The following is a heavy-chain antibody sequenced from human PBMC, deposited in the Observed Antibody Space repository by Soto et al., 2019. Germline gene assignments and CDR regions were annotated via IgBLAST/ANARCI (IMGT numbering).Heavy chain of an antibody. J-gene: IGHJ3*02. CDR1: GGSISSYY. Sequence: PSETLSLTCTVSGGSISSYYWSWIRQPPGKGLEWIGYIYYSGSTNYNPSLKSRVTISVDTSKNQSSLKLSSVTAADTAVYYCAREVNDYVWGSPSPKGAFDIWGQGTMVTVSS. CDR3: AREVNDYVWGSPSPKGAFDI. D-gene: IGHD3-16*01. CDR2: IYYSGST. V-gene: IGHV4-59*01.